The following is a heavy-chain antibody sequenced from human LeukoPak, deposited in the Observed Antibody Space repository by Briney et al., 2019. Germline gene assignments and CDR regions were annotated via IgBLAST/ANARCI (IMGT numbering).Heavy chain of an antibody. Sequence: SVKVSCKASGGTFSSYAISWVRQAPGQGLDWMGGIIPIFGTANYAQKFQGRVTINADESTSTAYMELSSLRSEDTAVYYCARGIYSGYDPNFDYWGQGTLVTVSS. V-gene: IGHV1-69*01. CDR1: GGTFSSYA. J-gene: IGHJ4*02. D-gene: IGHD5-12*01. CDR2: IIPIFGTA. CDR3: ARGIYSGYDPNFDY.